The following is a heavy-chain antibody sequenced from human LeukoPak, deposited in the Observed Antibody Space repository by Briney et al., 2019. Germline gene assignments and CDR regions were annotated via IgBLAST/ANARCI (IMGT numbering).Heavy chain of an antibody. CDR3: AREGLDAFDI. CDR1: GFTFSSYS. D-gene: IGHD3-22*01. J-gene: IGHJ3*02. V-gene: IGHV3-21*01. CDR2: ISSSSSYI. Sequence: GGSLRLSCAASGFTFSSYSMNWVRQAPGKGLEWVSSISSSSSYIYYADSVKGRFTISRDNAKTSLYLQMNSLRAEDTAVYYCAREGLDAFDIWGQGTMVTVSS.